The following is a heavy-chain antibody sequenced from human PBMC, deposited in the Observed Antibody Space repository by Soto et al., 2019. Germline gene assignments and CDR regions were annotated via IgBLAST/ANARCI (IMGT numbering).Heavy chain of an antibody. CDR2: IYYSGST. V-gene: IGHV4-61*01. D-gene: IGHD6-19*01. CDR3: SRIGVAGNYYHAMDV. Sequence: SETLSLTCTVSGGSVSSGSYYWNWIRQAPGTGLEWIGNIYYSGSTNYNPSLKSRVTVSVETPKNRFSLKLTSVTAAVTAVYYCSRIGVAGNYYHAMDVWGRGTTVTVSS. CDR1: GGSVSSGSYY. J-gene: IGHJ6*02.